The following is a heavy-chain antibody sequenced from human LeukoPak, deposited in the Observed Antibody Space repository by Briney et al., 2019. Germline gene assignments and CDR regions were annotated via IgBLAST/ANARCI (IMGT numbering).Heavy chain of an antibody. CDR2: IIPIFGTA. CDR1: GGTFSSYA. D-gene: IGHD6-13*01. Sequence: SVKVSCKASGGTFSSYAISWVRQAPGQGREWMGGIIPIFGTANYAQKFQGRVTITAYKSTSTAYMELSSLRSEDTAVYYCARSSIIAAAGPYYFDYWGQGTLVTVSS. CDR3: ARSSIIAAAGPYYFDY. J-gene: IGHJ4*02. V-gene: IGHV1-69*06.